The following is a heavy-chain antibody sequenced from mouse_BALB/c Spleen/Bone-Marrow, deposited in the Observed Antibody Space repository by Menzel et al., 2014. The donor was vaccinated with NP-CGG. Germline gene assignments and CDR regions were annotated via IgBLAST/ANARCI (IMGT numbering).Heavy chain of an antibody. CDR2: IYYSGTI. Sequence: VQLKESGPGLVKPSQTVSLTCTVTGISITTGNYRWSWIRQSPGNKLEWIGYIYYSGTITYNPSLTSRTTITRDTSKNQFFLEMNSLTAEDTATYYCARYYGNYFDYWGQGTTLTVSS. CDR3: ARYYGNYFDY. J-gene: IGHJ2*01. CDR1: GISITTGNYR. D-gene: IGHD2-1*01. V-gene: IGHV3-5*02.